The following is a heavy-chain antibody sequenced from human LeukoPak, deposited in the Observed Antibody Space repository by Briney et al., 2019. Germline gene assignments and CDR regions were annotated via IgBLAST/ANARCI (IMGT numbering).Heavy chain of an antibody. J-gene: IGHJ4*02. CDR3: ARGLLSNYFGY. D-gene: IGHD3-10*01. CDR1: GFTLSTYT. CDR2: ISSDGGST. Sequence: PGGSLRLSCAASGFTLSTYTMNWVRQAPGKGLEYVSTISSDGGSTHYANSVKGRFTISRDNSKNTLYLQMGSLAAEDMGVYYCARGLLSNYFGYWGQGTLVTVSS. V-gene: IGHV3-64*01.